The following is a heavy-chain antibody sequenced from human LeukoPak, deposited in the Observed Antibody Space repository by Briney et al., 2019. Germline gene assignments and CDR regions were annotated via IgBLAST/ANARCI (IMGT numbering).Heavy chain of an antibody. CDR2: INQDGSDK. Sequence: GVSLRLSCAASVLTFSIHWMNWVRQAPGKGLECVANINQDGSDKYYVDSVKGRFTLSRDNTKNSLYLQMNSLRAEDTAVYYCVGGDYWGQGTLVTVSS. V-gene: IGHV3-7*01. CDR1: VLTFSIHW. CDR3: VGGDY. J-gene: IGHJ4*02.